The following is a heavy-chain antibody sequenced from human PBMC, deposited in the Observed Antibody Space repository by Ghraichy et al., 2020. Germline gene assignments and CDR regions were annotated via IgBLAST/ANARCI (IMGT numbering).Heavy chain of an antibody. V-gene: IGHV1-69*13. CDR2: IIPIFGTA. CDR1: GGTFSSYA. J-gene: IGHJ6*02. D-gene: IGHD4-23*01. CDR3: ARVAPWDYGGKGYYYYGMDV. Sequence: SVKVSCKASGGTFSSYAISWVRQAPGQGLEWMGGIIPIFGTANYAQKFQGRVTITADESTSTAYMELSSLRSEDTAVYYCARVAPWDYGGKGYYYYGMDVWGQGTTVTVFS.